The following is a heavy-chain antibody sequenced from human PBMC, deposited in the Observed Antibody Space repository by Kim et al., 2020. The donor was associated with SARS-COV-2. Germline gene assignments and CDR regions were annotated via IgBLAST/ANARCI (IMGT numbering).Heavy chain of an antibody. V-gene: IGHV4-59*13. Sequence: SETLSLTCTVSGGSISSYYWSWIRQPPGKGLEWIGYIYYSGSTNYNPSLKSRVTISVDTSKNQFSLKLSSVTAADTAGYYCARGVGYCSSTSCFTHWFDP. CDR2: IYYSGST. D-gene: IGHD2-2*02. CDR3: ARGVGYCSSTSCFTHWFDP. CDR1: GGSISSYY. J-gene: IGHJ5*02.